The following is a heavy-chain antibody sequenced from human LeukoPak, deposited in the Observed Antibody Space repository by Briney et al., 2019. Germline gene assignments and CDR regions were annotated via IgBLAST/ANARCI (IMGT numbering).Heavy chain of an antibody. CDR3: ARTAYYSGSGSYYYFDY. CDR2: IDPSDSYN. V-gene: IGHV5-10-1*01. CDR1: GYMFTTYW. J-gene: IGHJ4*02. Sequence: GGSLKISCKTSGYMFTTYWISWVRQMPGKGLEWMGRIDPSDSYNNYSPSFKGHVTFSADRSLSTVYLQWGSLKASDTAIYYCARTAYYSGSGSYYYFDYWGQGTLVTVPS. D-gene: IGHD3-10*01.